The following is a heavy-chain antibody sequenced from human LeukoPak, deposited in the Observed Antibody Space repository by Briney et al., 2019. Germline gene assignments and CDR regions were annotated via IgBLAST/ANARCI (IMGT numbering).Heavy chain of an antibody. J-gene: IGHJ4*02. CDR3: ALWVVRGGHDY. D-gene: IGHD3-10*01. V-gene: IGHV4-61*02. CDR2: IYTSGST. Sequence: SETLSLTCTVSGGSISSGSYYWSWIRQPAGKGQEWIGRIYTSGSTNYNPSLKSRVTISVDTSKNQFSLKLSSVTAADTAVYYCALWVVRGGHDYWGQGTLVTVSS. CDR1: GGSISSGSYY.